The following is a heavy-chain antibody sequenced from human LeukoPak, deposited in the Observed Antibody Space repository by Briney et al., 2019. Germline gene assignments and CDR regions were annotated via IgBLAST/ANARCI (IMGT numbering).Heavy chain of an antibody. V-gene: IGHV1-18*01. CDR2: ISPYNGNT. CDR3: ARGGTNCSGPSCPMSWFDP. J-gene: IGHJ5*02. Sequence: ASVKVSCKTSGYSFSSYGITWVRQAPGQGLEWMGWISPYNGNTEYAQKVQGIVTMTTDTPTSTAYMELRSLRSDDTAVYYCARGGTNCSGPSCPMSWFDPWGQGTLVTVSS. CDR1: GYSFSSYG. D-gene: IGHD2-2*01.